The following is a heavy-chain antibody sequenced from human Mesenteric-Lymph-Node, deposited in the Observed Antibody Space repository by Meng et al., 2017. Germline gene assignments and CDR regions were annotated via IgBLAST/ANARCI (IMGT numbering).Heavy chain of an antibody. CDR2: IYWDDDK. V-gene: IGHV2-5*02. J-gene: IGHJ4*02. CDR3: AQTTQMACDY. Sequence: QITLKESGPTRVQPTQTLTLTCTFSGFSLSTSRVGVAWIRQPPGKALEWLALIYWDDDKRYSPSLKNRLTITKDTSKNQVVLTMTNMDPVDTATYYCAQTTQMACDYWGQGTLVTVSS. D-gene: IGHD5-24*01. CDR1: GFSLSTSRVG.